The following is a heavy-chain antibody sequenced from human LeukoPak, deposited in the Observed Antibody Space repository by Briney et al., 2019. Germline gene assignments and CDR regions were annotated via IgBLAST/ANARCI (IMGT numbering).Heavy chain of an antibody. V-gene: IGHV3-23*01. CDR1: GFTFSSYA. D-gene: IGHD2-15*01. CDR2: ISGSGGST. CDR3: ARDHGIVVVVAATPGFFGY. J-gene: IGHJ4*02. Sequence: GGSLRLSCAASGFTFSSYAMSWVRQAPGKGLEWVSGISGSGGSTHYADSVKGRFTISRDNSKNTLYLQMNSLRDEDTAVYYCARDHGIVVVVAATPGFFGYWGQGTLVTASS.